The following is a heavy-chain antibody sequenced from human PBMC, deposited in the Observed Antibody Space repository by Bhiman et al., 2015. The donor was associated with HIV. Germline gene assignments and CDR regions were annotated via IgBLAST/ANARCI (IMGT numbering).Heavy chain of an antibody. CDR1: AFTFSSYA. J-gene: IGHJ4*02. D-gene: IGHD6-13*01. CDR3: AKDLSVSGWFDSRFDY. CDR2: ISGSGGNT. V-gene: IGHV3-23*04. Sequence: VQLVESGGGVVQPGRSLRLSCAASAFTFSSYAMSWVRQAPGKGLEWVSAISGSGGNTYYADSVKGRFTISRDKSKNTLYLQMNSLRAEDTAVYYCAKDLSVSGWFDSRFDYWGQGTLVTVSS.